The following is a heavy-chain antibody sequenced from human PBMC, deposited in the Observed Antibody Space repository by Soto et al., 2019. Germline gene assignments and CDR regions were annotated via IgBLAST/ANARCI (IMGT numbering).Heavy chain of an antibody. CDR1: GYTFTSYA. CDR2: SNIGNGNT. V-gene: IGHV1-3*04. J-gene: IGHJ5*02. CDR3: AGEPLCGGVCYDHWLEP. Sequence: QVQLVQSGAEVKKPGASVSVSCRTSGYTFTSYAIHWVRQAPGQGLEWMAWSNIGNGNTKYSQKFQGRVTVSRDTSASTACMELSSLRCEDTAVYCCAGEPLCGGVCYDHWLEPWGQGTLVTVSS. D-gene: IGHD2-21*02.